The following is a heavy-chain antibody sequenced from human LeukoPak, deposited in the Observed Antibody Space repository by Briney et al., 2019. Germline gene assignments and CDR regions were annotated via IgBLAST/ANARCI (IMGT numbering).Heavy chain of an antibody. CDR2: IYYSGST. CDR3: ARPNSGWYNWFDP. Sequence: SETLSLTCTVSGGPISIYYWSWIRQPPGKGLEWIGYIYYSGSTNYNPSLKSRVTISVDTSKNQFSLKLSSVTAADTAVYYCARPNSGWYNWFDPWGQGTLVTVTS. CDR1: GGPISIYY. J-gene: IGHJ5*02. V-gene: IGHV4-59*08. D-gene: IGHD6-19*01.